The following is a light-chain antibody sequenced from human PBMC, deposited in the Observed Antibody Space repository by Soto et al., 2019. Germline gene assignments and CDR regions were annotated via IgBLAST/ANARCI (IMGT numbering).Light chain of an antibody. V-gene: IGLV2-23*01. Sequence: QLVLTQPASVSGSPGQSITISCTGTSRDVGSYNLVSWYQKHPGKAPKLIIYEGSKRPSGVSDRFSGSKSGNTASLTISGLQAEDESDYYCCSYAGSNTWVFGGGTQLTVL. J-gene: IGLJ3*02. CDR3: CSYAGSNTWV. CDR2: EGS. CDR1: SRDVGSYNL.